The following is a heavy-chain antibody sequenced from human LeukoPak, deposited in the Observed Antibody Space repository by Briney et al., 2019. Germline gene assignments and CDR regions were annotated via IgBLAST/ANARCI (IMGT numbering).Heavy chain of an antibody. J-gene: IGHJ3*02. CDR3: ARGLRFLEWLWYAFDI. Sequence: SETLSLTCAVYGGSFSGYYWSWIRQPPGKGLEWIGEINHSGSTNYNPSLKSRVTISVDTSKNQFSLKLSSVTAADTAVYYCARGLRFLEWLWYAFDIWGQGTMVTVSS. V-gene: IGHV4-34*01. CDR1: GGSFSGYY. D-gene: IGHD3-3*01. CDR2: INHSGST.